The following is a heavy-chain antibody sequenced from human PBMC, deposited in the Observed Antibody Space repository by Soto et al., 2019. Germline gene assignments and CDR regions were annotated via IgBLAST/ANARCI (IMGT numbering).Heavy chain of an antibody. CDR2: IYYSGST. Sequence: SSETLSLTCTVSGGSISSYYWSWIRQPPGKGLEWIGYIYYSGSTNYNPSLKSRVTISVDTSKNQFSLKLSSVTAADTAVYYCARAGGHYDFWSGSGAFDIWGQGTMVTVSS. D-gene: IGHD3-3*01. J-gene: IGHJ3*02. CDR3: ARAGGHYDFWSGSGAFDI. V-gene: IGHV4-59*01. CDR1: GGSISSYY.